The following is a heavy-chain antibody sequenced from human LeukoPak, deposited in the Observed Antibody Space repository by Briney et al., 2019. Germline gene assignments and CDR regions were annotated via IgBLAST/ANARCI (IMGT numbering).Heavy chain of an antibody. D-gene: IGHD3-10*01. V-gene: IGHV3-23*01. CDR2: FSDSGGNT. J-gene: IGHJ3*02. Sequence: GGSLSFSCAASEFTFSSLAWSGFGQAPGKGLEGFQAFSDSGGNTYYTDSVKGRFTISRDNSESTLYLQMNSLRAEDTAVFYCAKDSRSYGGHDFDIWGQGTMVTVSS. CDR1: EFTFSSLA. CDR3: AKDSRSYGGHDFDI.